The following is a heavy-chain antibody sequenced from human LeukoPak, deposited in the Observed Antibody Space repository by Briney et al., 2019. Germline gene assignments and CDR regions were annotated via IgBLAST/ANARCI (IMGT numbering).Heavy chain of an antibody. CDR3: ARDNYGSDY. V-gene: IGHV3-30-3*01. CDR1: GFTFSTYA. CDR2: ISYDGNNK. J-gene: IGHJ4*02. D-gene: IGHD3-10*01. Sequence: AGGSLRLSCAASGFTFSTYAMHWVRQAPGKGLEWVAVISYDGNNKYYADSVKGRFTVSRDNSKNTLYLQMDSLRAEDTALYYCARDNYGSDYWGQGTLVTVSS.